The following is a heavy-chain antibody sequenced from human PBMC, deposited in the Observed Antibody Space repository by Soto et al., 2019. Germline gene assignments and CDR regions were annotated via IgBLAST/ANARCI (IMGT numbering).Heavy chain of an antibody. CDR1: GASITTFY. CDR2: ISDSGRT. Sequence: SETLSLTCTVSGASITTFYWSWIRQPPGRGLEWIGYISDSGRTDYIPSLKSRVTISVDTSKNQFSLKVSSVTAADTSVYYCARLLRGWDHRMAYFDYWGQGTLVTVSS. CDR3: ARLLRGWDHRMAYFDY. J-gene: IGHJ4*02. V-gene: IGHV4-59*01. D-gene: IGHD1-26*01.